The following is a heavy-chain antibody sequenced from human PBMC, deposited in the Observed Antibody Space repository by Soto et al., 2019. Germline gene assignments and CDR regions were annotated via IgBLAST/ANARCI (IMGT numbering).Heavy chain of an antibody. Sequence: PSETLSLTCTVSGGSISSGGYYWSWIRQHPGKGLEWIGYIYYSGSTYYNPSLKSRVTISVDTSKNQFSLKLSSVTAADTAVYYCARDPGLIAARPQDAFDIWGQGTMVTVS. V-gene: IGHV4-31*02. D-gene: IGHD6-6*01. J-gene: IGHJ3*02. CDR3: ARDPGLIAARPQDAFDI. CDR1: GGSISSGGYY. CDR2: IYYSGST.